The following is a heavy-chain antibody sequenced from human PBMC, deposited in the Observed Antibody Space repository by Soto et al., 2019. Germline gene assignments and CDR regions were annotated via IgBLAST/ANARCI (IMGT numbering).Heavy chain of an antibody. J-gene: IGHJ6*02. CDR3: ARAFTIFGVVITPSLMDV. CDR1: GFTFSSYG. Sequence: GGSLRLSCAASGFTFSSYGMHWVRQAPGKGLEWVAVIWYDGSNKYYADSVKGRFTISRDNSKNTLYLQMNSLRAEDTAVYYCARAFTIFGVVITPSLMDVWGQGTTVTVSS. D-gene: IGHD3-3*01. CDR2: IWYDGSNK. V-gene: IGHV3-33*01.